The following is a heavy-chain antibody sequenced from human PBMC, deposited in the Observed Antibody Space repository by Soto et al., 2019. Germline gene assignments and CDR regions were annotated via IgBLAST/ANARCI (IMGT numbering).Heavy chain of an antibody. CDR2: IYPGDSDT. Sequence: GESLKISCKGSGYSFPSYWIGWVRQMPGKSLEWMGIIYPGDSDTRYSPSFQGQVTISADKSVSTAYLQWSSLKASDTAMYYCARLFSGGSSWYGWFDPWGQGTLVTVSS. CDR3: ARLFSGGSSWYGWFDP. J-gene: IGHJ5*02. V-gene: IGHV5-51*01. D-gene: IGHD6-13*01. CDR1: GYSFPSYW.